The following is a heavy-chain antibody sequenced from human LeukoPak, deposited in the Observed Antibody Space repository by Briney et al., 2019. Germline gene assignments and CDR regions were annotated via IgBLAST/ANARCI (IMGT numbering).Heavy chain of an antibody. CDR1: GGSFSDYY. J-gene: IGHJ4*02. CDR2: IYHSGST. D-gene: IGHD3-10*01. Sequence: SETLSLTCAVYGGSFSDYYWTWIRQPPGEGLEWIGEIYHSGSTNYNPSLKSRVTISVDTSKNQFSLKLSSVTAADTAVYYCARTRYYYNSRSYGAPYYFDYWGQGTLVTVSS. CDR3: ARTRYYYNSRSYGAPYYFDY. V-gene: IGHV4-34*01.